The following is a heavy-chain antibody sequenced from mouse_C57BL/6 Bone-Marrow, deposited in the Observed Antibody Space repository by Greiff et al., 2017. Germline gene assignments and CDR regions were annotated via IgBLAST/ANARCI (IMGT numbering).Heavy chain of an antibody. CDR2: ISSGGSYT. J-gene: IGHJ3*01. CDR1: GFTFSSYG. CDR3: ARHSWFAY. Sequence: EVKVVESGGDLVKPGGSLKLSCAASGFTFSSYGMSWVRQTPDKRLEWVATISSGGSYTYYPDSVKGRFPISRDNAKNTLYLQMSSLKSEDTAMYYCARHSWFAYWGQGTLVTVSA. V-gene: IGHV5-6*01.